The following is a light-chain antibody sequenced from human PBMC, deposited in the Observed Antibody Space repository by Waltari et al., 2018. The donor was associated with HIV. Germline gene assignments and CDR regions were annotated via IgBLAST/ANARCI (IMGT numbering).Light chain of an antibody. CDR2: AKN. CDR3: HSRDYSGDHPV. Sequence: SSELTQDPAVSVALGQTVRITCQGDRPRTHFANRYQQKPRQAPVLVVYAKNNRPSGIPDRFSGSGSGNTASLTITGAQAEDEADYFCHSRDYSGDHPVFGGGTQLTVL. V-gene: IGLV3-19*01. CDR1: RPRTHF. J-gene: IGLJ7*01.